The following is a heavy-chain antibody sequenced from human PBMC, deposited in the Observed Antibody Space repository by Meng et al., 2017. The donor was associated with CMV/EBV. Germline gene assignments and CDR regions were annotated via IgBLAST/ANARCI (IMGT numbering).Heavy chain of an antibody. Sequence: TFTSYGISWVRQAPGQGLEWMGWISAYNGNTNYVQKLQGRVTMTTDTSTSTAYMELRSLRPDDTAVYYCARSKYCSSTSCSFHWFDPWGQGTLVTVSS. CDR3: ARSKYCSSTSCSFHWFDP. V-gene: IGHV1-18*01. D-gene: IGHD2-2*01. CDR2: ISAYNGNT. CDR1: TFTSYG. J-gene: IGHJ5*02.